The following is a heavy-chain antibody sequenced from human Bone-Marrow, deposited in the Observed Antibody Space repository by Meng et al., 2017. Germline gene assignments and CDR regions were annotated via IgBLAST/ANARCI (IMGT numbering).Heavy chain of an antibody. V-gene: IGHV3-21*01. CDR1: GFTFSSYS. Sequence: GGSLRLSCAASGFTFSSYSMNWVRQAPGKGLEWVSSISSSSSYIYYADSVKGRFTISRDNAKNSLYLQMNSLRAEDTAVYYCARDSPTSRYFDLWGRGTRVTVSS. J-gene: IGHJ2*01. CDR3: ARDSPTSRYFDL. CDR2: ISSSSSYI.